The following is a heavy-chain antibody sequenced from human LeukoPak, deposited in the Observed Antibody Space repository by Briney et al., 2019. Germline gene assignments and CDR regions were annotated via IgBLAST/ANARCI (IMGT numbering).Heavy chain of an antibody. CDR3: ARLDYYGSGSYFDY. J-gene: IGHJ4*02. V-gene: IGHV3-21*01. CDR1: GFTFSSYS. D-gene: IGHD3-10*01. CDR2: ISSSGTYV. Sequence: NPGGSLRLSCAASGFTFSSYSMNWVRQAPGKGLEWVSSISSSGTYVYYADSVKGRFTISRDNARNSLYLQMNSLRAEDTAVYYCARLDYYGSGSYFDYWGQGTLVTVSS.